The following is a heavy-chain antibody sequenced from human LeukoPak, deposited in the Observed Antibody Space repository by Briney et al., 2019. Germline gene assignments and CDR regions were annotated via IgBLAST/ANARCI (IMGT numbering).Heavy chain of an antibody. CDR3: ATVNVCGSYRYWPEITRFDY. CDR2: FDPEDGET. J-gene: IGHJ4*02. Sequence: VASVKVSCKVSGYTLTELSMHWVRQAPGKGLEWMGGFDPEDGETIYAQKFQGRVTMTEDTSTGTAYMELSSLRSEDTAVYYCATVNVCGSYRYWPEITRFDYWGQGTLVTVSS. D-gene: IGHD3-16*02. V-gene: IGHV1-24*01. CDR1: GYTLTELS.